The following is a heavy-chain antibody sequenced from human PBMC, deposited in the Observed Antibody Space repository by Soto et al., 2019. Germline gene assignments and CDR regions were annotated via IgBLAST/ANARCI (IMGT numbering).Heavy chain of an antibody. CDR3: VRQDSRGRYFDF. Sequence: QITLRESGPALVKPTQTLTLTCTVSGFSLTNDGVGVGWVRQPPGKALEWLTLVYWDDGERYSRSRQSRLTIRRDTSRNKVVVTLTNVDPVDTATYYCVRQDSRGRYFDFWGQGILVTVSS. J-gene: IGHJ4*02. V-gene: IGHV2-5*02. CDR1: GFSLTNDGVG. CDR2: VYWDDGE. D-gene: IGHD2-15*01.